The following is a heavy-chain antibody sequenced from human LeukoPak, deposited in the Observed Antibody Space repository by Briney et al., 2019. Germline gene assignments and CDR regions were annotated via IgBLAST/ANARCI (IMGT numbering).Heavy chain of an antibody. CDR2: IIGSGGST. CDR3: ARALRGYGNWFDL. J-gene: IGHJ5*02. V-gene: IGHV3-23*01. CDR1: GFTFSSYA. D-gene: IGHD5-18*01. Sequence: PGGSLRLSCAASGFTFSSYAMSWVRQAPGKGLEWVSAIIGSGGSTYYADSVKGRFTISRDNSKNTLYLQVNSLRAEDAAVYYCARALRGYGNWFDLWGQGNLVTVS.